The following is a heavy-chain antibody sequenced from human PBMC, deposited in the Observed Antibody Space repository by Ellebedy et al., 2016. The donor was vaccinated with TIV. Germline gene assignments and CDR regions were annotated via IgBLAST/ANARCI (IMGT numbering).Heavy chain of an antibody. D-gene: IGHD1-26*01. CDR3: ARRRPFIGINYYGMDV. CDR2: FDPEDGET. V-gene: IGHV1-24*01. Sequence: ASVKVSXXASGYTFTGYYMHWVRQAPGKGLEWMGGFDPEDGETIYAQKFQGRVTMTTDTSTSTAYMELRSLRSDDTAVYYCARRRPFIGINYYGMDVWGQGTTVTVSS. J-gene: IGHJ6*02. CDR1: GYTFTGYY.